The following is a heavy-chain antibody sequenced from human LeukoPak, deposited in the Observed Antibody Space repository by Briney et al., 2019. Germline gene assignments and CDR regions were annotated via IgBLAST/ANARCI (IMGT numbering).Heavy chain of an antibody. V-gene: IGHV3-7*01. D-gene: IGHD2-2*01. CDR1: GFTFSSYW. J-gene: IGHJ4*02. Sequence: GGSLRLSCAASGFTFSSYWMSWVRQAPGKGLEWVANIKQDGSEKYYVDSVKGRFTISRDNAKNSLYLQMNSLRAEDTAVYYCAREGVVVPAAEGYWGQGTLVTVSS. CDR3: AREGVVVPAAEGY. CDR2: IKQDGSEK.